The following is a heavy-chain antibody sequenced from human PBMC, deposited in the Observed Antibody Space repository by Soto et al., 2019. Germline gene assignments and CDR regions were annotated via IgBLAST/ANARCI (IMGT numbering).Heavy chain of an antibody. V-gene: IGHV3-9*01. CDR2: ISWNSGSI. D-gene: IGHD6-19*01. CDR1: GFTFDDYA. CDR3: AKDSGSSGWRINWFDP. J-gene: IGHJ5*02. Sequence: PGGSLRLSCAASGFTFDDYAMHWVRQAPGKGLEWVSGISWNSGSIGYADSVKGRFTISRDNAKNSLYLQMNSLRAEDTALYYCAKDSGSSGWRINWFDPWGQGTLVTVSS.